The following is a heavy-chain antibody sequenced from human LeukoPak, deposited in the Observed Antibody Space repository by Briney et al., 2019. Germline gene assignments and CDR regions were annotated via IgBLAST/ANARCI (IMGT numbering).Heavy chain of an antibody. V-gene: IGHV4-59*13. J-gene: IGHJ4*02. CDR1: GGPISSYY. D-gene: IGHD2-15*01. CDR3: ASLTCSGGSCYSSD. CDR2: IYYSGST. Sequence: SETLSLPCTVSGGPISSYYWSWIRQPPGKGLEWIGYIYYSGSTNYNPSLKSRVTISVDTSKNQFSLKLSSVTAADTAVYYCASLTCSGGSCYSSDWGQGTLVTVSS.